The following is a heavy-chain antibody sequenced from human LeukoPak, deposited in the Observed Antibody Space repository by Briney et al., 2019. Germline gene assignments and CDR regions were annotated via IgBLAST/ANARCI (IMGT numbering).Heavy chain of an antibody. CDR1: GFTFSSYW. Sequence: GGSLRLSCVASGFTFSSYWMHWVRQDPRKGLEWVSAISGSGGSTYYADSVKGRFTISRDNSKNTLYLQMNSLRAEDTAVYYCAKDSPRWDIVATLPRDYWGQGTLVTVSS. CDR3: AKDSPRWDIVATLPRDY. CDR2: ISGSGGST. J-gene: IGHJ4*02. V-gene: IGHV3-23*01. D-gene: IGHD5-12*01.